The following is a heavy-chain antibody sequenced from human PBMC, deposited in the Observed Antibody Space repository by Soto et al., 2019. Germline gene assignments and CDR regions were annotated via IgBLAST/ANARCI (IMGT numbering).Heavy chain of an antibody. V-gene: IGHV4-39*07. CDR2: IYYSGST. CDR1: GGSISSSSYY. J-gene: IGHJ4*02. CDR3: ARSLVSGVGNYADY. Sequence: SETLSLTCTVSGGSISSSSYYWGWIRQPPGKGLEWIGSIYYSGSTYYNPSLKSRVTISVDTSKNQFSLKLSSVTAADTAVYYCARSLVSGVGNYADYWGQGTLVTVSS. D-gene: IGHD6-6*01.